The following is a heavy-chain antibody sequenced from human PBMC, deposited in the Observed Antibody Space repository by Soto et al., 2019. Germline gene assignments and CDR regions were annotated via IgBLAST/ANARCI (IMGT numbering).Heavy chain of an antibody. V-gene: IGHV3-21*01. D-gene: IGHD6-25*01. CDR1: RFPVNSYI. Sequence: GGPLRLSSAACRFPVNSYIMNWVRQAPGKGLEWVSSISSSSSYIYYADSVKDRFTISRDNSKNTLDLQMNSLRAEDTAVYYCARDPGGSGFAFEAWGQGTLVTVSS. CDR2: ISSSSSYI. J-gene: IGHJ5*02. CDR3: ARDPGGSGFAFEA.